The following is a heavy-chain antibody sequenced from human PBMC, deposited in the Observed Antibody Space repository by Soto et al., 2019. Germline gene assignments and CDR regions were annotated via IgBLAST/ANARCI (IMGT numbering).Heavy chain of an antibody. CDR2: INHSGST. J-gene: IGHJ6*02. D-gene: IGHD3-9*01. V-gene: IGHV4-59*12. Sequence: SETLSLTCTVSGGSISSYYWSWIRQPPGKGLEWIGDINHSGSTNYNPSLKSRVTISVDTSKNQFSLKLSSVTAADTAVYYCARTPEYYDILTGPYYYGMDVWGQGTTVTVSS. CDR3: ARTPEYYDILTGPYYYGMDV. CDR1: GGSISSYY.